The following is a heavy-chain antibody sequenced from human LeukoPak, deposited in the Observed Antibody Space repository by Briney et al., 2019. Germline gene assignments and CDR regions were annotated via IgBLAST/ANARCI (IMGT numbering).Heavy chain of an antibody. CDR2: INWNGAST. CDR1: GFSFDDLG. CDR3: ARAVCPTIKFCDSSYFMDV. D-gene: IGHD6-6*01. Sequence: SGGSLRLSCAASGFSFDDLGMTWVRQVPGKGLEWVAGINWNGASTGYADSVRGRFIISRDNAKNSLYLQMNSLRAEDTALYYCARAVCPTIKFCDSSYFMDVWGKGTTVNVS. V-gene: IGHV3-20*04. J-gene: IGHJ6*03.